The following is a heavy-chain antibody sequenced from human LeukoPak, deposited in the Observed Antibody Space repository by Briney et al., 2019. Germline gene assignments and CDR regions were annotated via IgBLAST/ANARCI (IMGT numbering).Heavy chain of an antibody. J-gene: IGHJ4*02. CDR1: GFASSSSK. Sequence: GGSLRLSCAASGFASSSSKLNWFRQAPGKGLEWVSSITSDAYIYYADSLKGRFSISRDNAKNSVYLQMISLRAEDTAIYYCARADYGDCGVDYWGQGTLVTVSS. V-gene: IGHV3-21*01. CDR3: ARADYGDCGVDY. CDR2: ITSDAYI. D-gene: IGHD4-17*01.